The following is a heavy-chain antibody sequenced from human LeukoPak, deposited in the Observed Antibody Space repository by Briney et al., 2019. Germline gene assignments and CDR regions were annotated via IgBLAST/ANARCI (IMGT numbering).Heavy chain of an antibody. V-gene: IGHV3-7*03. Sequence: GGSLRLSCAASGFMFSSNWMSWVRLAPGKGLEWVANIKEDGSGKNYVDSMKGRFIISRDNAKDSLYLQISSLRAEDTAVYYCAREVLATASAFDYWGQGTLVTVSS. CDR2: IKEDGSGK. D-gene: IGHD4-11*01. CDR3: AREVLATASAFDY. CDR1: GFMFSSNW. J-gene: IGHJ4*02.